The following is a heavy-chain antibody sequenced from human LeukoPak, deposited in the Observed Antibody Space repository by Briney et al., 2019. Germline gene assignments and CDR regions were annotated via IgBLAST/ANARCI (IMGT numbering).Heavy chain of an antibody. CDR3: ARDQHYYVAMDV. V-gene: IGHV3-23*01. D-gene: IGHD3-10*02. J-gene: IGHJ6*02. Sequence: SGGSLRLSCEASGFTFRAYAMTWVRQAPGKGLEWVSSIGSDNKPHYSESVKGRFAISRDNSKSMLFLQLNSLRAQDTALYYCARDQHYYVAMDVWGQGTTVTVSS. CDR1: GFTFRAYA. CDR2: IGSDNKP.